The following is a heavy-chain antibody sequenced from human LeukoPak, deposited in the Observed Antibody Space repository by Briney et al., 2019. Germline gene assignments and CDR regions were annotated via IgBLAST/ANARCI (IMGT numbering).Heavy chain of an antibody. V-gene: IGHV4-39*01. J-gene: IGHJ4*02. Sequence: PSETLSLTCTVSGGSISSSTSYWGWIRPPPGKGLEGIVSIYYSGSTSYNASLKSRVTISVDTSKNQFSLRLSSVTGADTAVYFCARQMYYYDSSGYYDYWGQGALVTVSS. CDR1: GGSISSSTSY. CDR3: ARQMYYYDSSGYYDY. D-gene: IGHD3-22*01. CDR2: IYYSGST.